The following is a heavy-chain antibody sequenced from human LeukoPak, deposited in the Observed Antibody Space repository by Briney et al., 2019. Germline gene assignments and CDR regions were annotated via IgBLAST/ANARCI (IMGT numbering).Heavy chain of an antibody. Sequence: GGSLRLSCAASGFTFNNYWMHWVRQAPGKGLVWVSRINSDGSSTSYADSVKGRFTSARDNAKNTLYLQMNSLRAEDTAVYYCARGSGIAAATSRLFDDWGQGTLVTVSS. CDR1: GFTFNNYW. CDR3: ARGSGIAAATSRLFDD. CDR2: INSDGSST. J-gene: IGHJ4*02. D-gene: IGHD6-13*01. V-gene: IGHV3-74*01.